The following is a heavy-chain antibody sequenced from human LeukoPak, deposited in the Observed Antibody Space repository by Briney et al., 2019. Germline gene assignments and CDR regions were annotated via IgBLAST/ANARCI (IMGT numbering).Heavy chain of an antibody. D-gene: IGHD3-9*01. CDR3: ARDTYSYYDILYPDY. CDR2: IIPILGIA. CDR1: GGTFSSYA. V-gene: IGHV1-69*04. J-gene: IGHJ4*02. Sequence: ASVTVSCKASGGTFSSYAISWVRQAPGQGLEWMGRIIPILGIANYAQKFQGRVTITADKSTSTAYMELSSLRSEDTAVYYCARDTYSYYDILYPDYWGQGTLVTVCS.